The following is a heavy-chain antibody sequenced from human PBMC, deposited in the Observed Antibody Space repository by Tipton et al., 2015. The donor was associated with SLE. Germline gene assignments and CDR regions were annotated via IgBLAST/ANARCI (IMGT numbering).Heavy chain of an antibody. CDR2: MYHGGCT. J-gene: IGHJ3*02. V-gene: IGHV4-38-2*02. D-gene: IGHD2-15*01. CDR3: AREGGSDAFDI. CDR1: GYSISNGYY. Sequence: TLSLTCVVSGYSISNGYYWGWVRQPPGKGLEWIGNMYHGGCTYYNPSLNSRVTISVDTSKNQFSLKLRSVTAADTAVYYCAREGGSDAFDIWGQGTMVTVSS.